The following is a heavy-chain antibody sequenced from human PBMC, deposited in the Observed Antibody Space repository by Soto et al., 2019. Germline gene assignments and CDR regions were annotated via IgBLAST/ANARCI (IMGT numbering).Heavy chain of an antibody. CDR3: VKESRAVTTKQAHYYYYGMDV. V-gene: IGHV3-64D*08. CDR1: GFTFSSYA. D-gene: IGHD4-4*01. Sequence: GGSLRLSCSASGFTFSSYAMHWVRQAPGKGLEYVSAISSNGGSTYHADSVKGRFTISRDNSKNTLYLQMSSLRAEDTAVYYCVKESRAVTTKQAHYYYYGMDVWGQGTTVTVSS. J-gene: IGHJ6*02. CDR2: ISSNGGST.